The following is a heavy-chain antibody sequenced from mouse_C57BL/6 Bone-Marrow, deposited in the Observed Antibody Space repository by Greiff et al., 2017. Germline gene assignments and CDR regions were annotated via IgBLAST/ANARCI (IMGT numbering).Heavy chain of an antibody. CDR3: ARHEERSYYSKYRAWVAY. CDR2: FYPGSGSI. CDR1: GYTFTEYT. V-gene: IGHV1-62-2*01. J-gene: IGHJ3*01. D-gene: IGHD2-12*01. Sequence: QVQLKESGAELVKPGASVKLSCKASGYTFTEYTIHWVKQRSGQGLEWIGWFYPGSGSIKYNEKFKDKATLTADKSSSTVYMELSRLTSEDSAVYFCARHEERSYYSKYRAWVAYWGQGTLVTGSA.